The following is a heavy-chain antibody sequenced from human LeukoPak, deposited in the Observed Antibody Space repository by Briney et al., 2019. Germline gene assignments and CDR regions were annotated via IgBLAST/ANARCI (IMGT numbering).Heavy chain of an antibody. V-gene: IGHV3-43*01. J-gene: IGHJ4*02. D-gene: IGHD3-10*01. CDR2: INRRGHT. CDR1: GFTFDRFT. CDR3: ARGRWFGESLPAHFEY. Sequence: GGSLRLSCAASGFTFDRFTIHWVRQTPGKGLEWVSLINRRGHTFYADSVKGRFTISRDNAKNSLYLQMNTLRADDTAVYYCARGRWFGESLPAHFEYWGQGTLVTVSS.